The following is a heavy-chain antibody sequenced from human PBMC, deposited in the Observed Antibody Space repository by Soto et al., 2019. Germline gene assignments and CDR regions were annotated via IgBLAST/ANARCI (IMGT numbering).Heavy chain of an antibody. Sequence: GGSLRLSCAASGFALSSYSMNWVRQAPGMGLEWVSYISERGVTIYYADSVKGRFTISRDNAKNSLYLQMNNLRVDDTAVYYCARDPSLRSFIARRVYFDNWGLGTLVTVSS. CDR3: ARDPSLRSFIARRVYFDN. CDR1: GFALSSYS. V-gene: IGHV3-48*01. CDR2: ISERGVTI. D-gene: IGHD6-13*01. J-gene: IGHJ4*02.